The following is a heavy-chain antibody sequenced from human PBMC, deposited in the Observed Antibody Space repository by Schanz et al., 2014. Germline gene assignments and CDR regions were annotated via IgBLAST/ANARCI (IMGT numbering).Heavy chain of an antibody. J-gene: IGHJ4*02. CDR3: PSAVRATFGYFAY. Sequence: VQLVESGGGFVQPGGSLRLSCAASGFTFSTYWMSWVRQAPGKGLEWVANIKQDESERSYVDSVKGRFTISRDNAKNSLYLQMNSLKTEDTAVYYCPSAVRATFGYFAYWGQGTLVTVSS. CDR2: IKQDESER. D-gene: IGHD2-15*01. V-gene: IGHV3-7*03. CDR1: GFTFSTYW.